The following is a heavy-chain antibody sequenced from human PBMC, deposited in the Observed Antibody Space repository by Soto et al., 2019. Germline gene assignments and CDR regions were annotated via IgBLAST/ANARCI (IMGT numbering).Heavy chain of an antibody. J-gene: IGHJ6*03. CDR3: ARLGDSNRYYYYYMDV. Sequence: PGESLKISCKGSGYSFTSYWIGWVRQMPGKGLEWMGIIYPGDSDTRYSPSFQGQVTTSADKSISTAYLQWSSLKASDTAMYYCARLGDSNRYYYYYMDVWGKGTTVTVSS. CDR2: IYPGDSDT. CDR1: GYSFTSYW. V-gene: IGHV5-51*01. D-gene: IGHD4-4*01.